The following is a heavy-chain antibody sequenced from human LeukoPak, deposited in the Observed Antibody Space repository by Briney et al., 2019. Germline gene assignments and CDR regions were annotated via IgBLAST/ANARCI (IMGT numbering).Heavy chain of an antibody. Sequence: GGSLRLPCAASGFTASSNCMSWVRQAPGKGLEWVSVIYSGGSTYYADSVKGRFTISRDHSKNTLYLQMNSLRAEDTAVYYCARSWELLVFDPWGQGTLVTVSS. V-gene: IGHV3-53*01. J-gene: IGHJ5*02. CDR1: GFTASSNC. CDR3: ARSWELLVFDP. D-gene: IGHD1-26*01. CDR2: IYSGGST.